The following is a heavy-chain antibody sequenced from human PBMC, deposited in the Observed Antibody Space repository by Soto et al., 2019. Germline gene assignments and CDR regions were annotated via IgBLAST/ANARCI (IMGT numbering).Heavy chain of an antibody. CDR1: GYSITSGYY. CDR3: ARLPYSYSGYDETYFDY. Sequence: SETLSLTCAVSGYSITSGYYLGWIRQPPGKGLEWIGSIYHSGSTYYNPSLKSRVTISVDTPQKLFSLKLSSVTAADTAVYYCARLPYSYSGYDETYFDYWGQGTLVTVSS. CDR2: IYHSGST. D-gene: IGHD5-12*01. J-gene: IGHJ4*02. V-gene: IGHV4-38-2*01.